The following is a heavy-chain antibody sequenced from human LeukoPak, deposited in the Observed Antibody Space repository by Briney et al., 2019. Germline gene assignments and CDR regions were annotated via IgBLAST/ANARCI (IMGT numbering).Heavy chain of an antibody. V-gene: IGHV1-8*01. CDR2: MNPHSGHT. J-gene: IGHJ4*02. CDR1: GYSFTSLD. CDR3: TRGFFADGKGDYNKELDF. Sequence: ASVKVSCKASGYSFTSLDVNWVRQATGQGLEWMGWMNPHSGHTGYAQKFQGRVTMTSDTSISTAFMELSSLGSEDTAVYYCTRGFFADGKGDYNKELDFWGQGTQVTVSS. D-gene: IGHD4-17*01.